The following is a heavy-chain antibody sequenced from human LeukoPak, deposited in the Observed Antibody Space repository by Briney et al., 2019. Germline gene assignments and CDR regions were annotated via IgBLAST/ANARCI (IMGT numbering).Heavy chain of an antibody. CDR3: ARLLHDSRGYYYFDY. J-gene: IGHJ4*02. CDR2: IHYSGST. Sequence: SETLSLTCTVSGGSISSSNYYWGWIRQPPGKGLEWMGSIHYSGSTYNNPSLKSRVTMPVDTSKSQFSLKVSSVTAADTAVYYCARLLHDSRGYYYFDYWGQGTLVIVSS. V-gene: IGHV4-39*01. CDR1: GGSISSSNYY. D-gene: IGHD3-22*01.